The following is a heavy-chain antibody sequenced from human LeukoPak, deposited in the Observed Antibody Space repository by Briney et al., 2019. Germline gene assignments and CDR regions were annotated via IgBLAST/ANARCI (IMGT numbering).Heavy chain of an antibody. Sequence: HPGGSLRLSCGASGITFSNYGMHWVRQAPGKGLEWVAFIRYDGNNKHYADSVKGRFTISRDNSKSTLYLQMNSLRAEDTAVYYCARRYYDFWSGYSYYFDYWGQGTLVSVSS. V-gene: IGHV3-30*02. J-gene: IGHJ4*02. CDR2: IRYDGNNK. CDR1: GITFSNYG. CDR3: ARRYYDFWSGYSYYFDY. D-gene: IGHD3-3*01.